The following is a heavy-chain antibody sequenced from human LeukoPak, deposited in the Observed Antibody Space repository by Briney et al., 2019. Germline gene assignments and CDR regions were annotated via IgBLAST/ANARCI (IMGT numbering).Heavy chain of an antibody. V-gene: IGHV3-21*01. CDR3: ARDIRFLEWLPDQYYGMDV. CDR2: ISSSSCYI. Sequence: GGSLRLSCAASGFTFSSYSMNWVRQAPGKGLEWVSSISSSSCYIYYADSVKGRFTISRDNAKNSLYLQMNSLRAEDTAVYYCARDIRFLEWLPDQYYGMDVWGQGTTVTVSS. CDR1: GFTFSSYS. D-gene: IGHD3-3*01. J-gene: IGHJ6*02.